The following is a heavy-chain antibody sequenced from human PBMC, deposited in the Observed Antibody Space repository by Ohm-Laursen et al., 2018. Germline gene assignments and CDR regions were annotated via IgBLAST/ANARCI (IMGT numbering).Heavy chain of an antibody. CDR2: LNPTRGGTRT. J-gene: IGHJ4*02. V-gene: IGHV1-46*01. CDR1: GYIFTNYY. Sequence: ASVKVSCKASGYIFTNYYMHWVRQAPGQGFEWMGILNPTRGGTRTSLSQRFQDRVTMTRDTSASTAYMELSSLRSEDTAVYYCASGYGYSGLYYFDYWGQGTLVTVSS. CDR3: ASGYGYSGLYYFDY. D-gene: IGHD5-24*01.